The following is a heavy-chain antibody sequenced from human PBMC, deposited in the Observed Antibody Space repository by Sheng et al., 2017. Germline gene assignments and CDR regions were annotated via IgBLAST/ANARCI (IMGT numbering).Heavy chain of an antibody. J-gene: IGHJ3*02. CDR2: ISSSGGST. Sequence: EVQLLESGGGLVQPGGSLRLSCAASGFTFSIYAMNWVRQAPGEGLEWVSGISSSGGSTFYGDSVKGRFTIYRDNSKNTLYLQMNSLRAEDTAVYYCARGGEYYDILTGYSTAAFHIWGQGTMVTVSS. CDR1: GFTFSIYA. D-gene: IGHD3-9*01. V-gene: IGHV3-23*01. CDR3: ARGGEYYDILTGYSTAAFHI.